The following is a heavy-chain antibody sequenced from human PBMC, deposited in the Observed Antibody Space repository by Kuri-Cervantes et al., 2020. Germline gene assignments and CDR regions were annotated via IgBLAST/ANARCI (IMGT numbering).Heavy chain of an antibody. D-gene: IGHD6-13*01. CDR3: AKSSSSWTSQYYYYMDV. CDR2: ISGSGGST. J-gene: IGHJ6*03. V-gene: IGHV3-23*01. CDR1: GFTFSNYA. Sequence: GESLKISCAPSGFTFSNYAMSWVRQAPGKGLEWVSAISGSGGSTYYADSVKGRFTISRDNSKNTLYLQMNSLRPEDAAVYYCAKSSSSWTSQYYYYMDVWGRGTTVTVSS.